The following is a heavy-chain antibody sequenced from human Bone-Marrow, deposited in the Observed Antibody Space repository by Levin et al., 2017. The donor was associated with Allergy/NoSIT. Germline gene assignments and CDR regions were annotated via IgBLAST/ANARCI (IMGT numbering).Heavy chain of an antibody. CDR2: IIPILGIA. J-gene: IGHJ6*02. V-gene: IGHV1-69*02. Sequence: ASVKVSCKASGGTFSSYTISWVRQAPGQGLEWMGRIIPILGIANYAQKFQGRVTITADKSTSTAYMELSSLRSEDTAVYYCANLMGGRDGLLNGMDVWGQGTTVTVSS. CDR1: GGTFSSYT. D-gene: IGHD5-24*01. CDR3: ANLMGGRDGLLNGMDV.